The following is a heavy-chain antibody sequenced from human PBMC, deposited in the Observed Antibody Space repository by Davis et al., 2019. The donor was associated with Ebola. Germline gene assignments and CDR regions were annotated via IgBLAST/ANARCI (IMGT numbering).Heavy chain of an antibody. Sequence: GESLKISCAASGFPFDDHGMTWVRQVPGKGLEWVSSISSDSDYIYYADSAKGRFTISRDNAKNSLYLQMNSLRAEDTAVYYCARDTWYSGDDNGGDWGQGTLVTVSS. J-gene: IGHJ4*02. V-gene: IGHV3-21*04. CDR1: GFPFDDHG. D-gene: IGHD1-26*01. CDR2: ISSDSDYI. CDR3: ARDTWYSGDDNGGD.